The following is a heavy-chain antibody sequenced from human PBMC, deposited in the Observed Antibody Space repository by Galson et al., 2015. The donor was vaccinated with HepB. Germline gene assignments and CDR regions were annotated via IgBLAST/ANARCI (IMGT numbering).Heavy chain of an antibody. CDR2: IDPSDSYT. V-gene: IGHV5-10-1*01. CDR3: ARQTYYYDSSGYSNLDY. J-gene: IGHJ4*02. CDR1: GYSFTSYW. Sequence: QSGAEVKKPGESPRISCKGSGYSFTSYWISWVRQMPGKGLEWMGRIDPSDSYTNYSPSFQGHVTISADKSISTAYLQWSSLKASDTAMYYCARQTYYYDSSGYSNLDYWGQGTLVTVSS. D-gene: IGHD3-22*01.